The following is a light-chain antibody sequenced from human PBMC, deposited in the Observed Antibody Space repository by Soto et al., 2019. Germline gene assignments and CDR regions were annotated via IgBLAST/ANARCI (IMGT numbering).Light chain of an antibody. Sequence: EIVLTQSPATLSLSTGDRAVLSCRASQSVSRSLTWYQHKAGQAPRLLIYDASTRATGIPRRFSGSGSGTDFTLTISSLEPEDFAVYYCQQRSNIFGGGTKVEIK. CDR2: DAS. J-gene: IGKJ4*01. CDR1: QSVSRS. V-gene: IGKV3-11*01. CDR3: QQRSNI.